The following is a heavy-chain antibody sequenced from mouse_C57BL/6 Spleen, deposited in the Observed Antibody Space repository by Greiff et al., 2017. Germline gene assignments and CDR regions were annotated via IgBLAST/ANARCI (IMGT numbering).Heavy chain of an antibody. J-gene: IGHJ4*01. CDR2: IYPGDGDT. Sequence: QVQLKESGPELVKPGASVKISCKASGYAFRSSWLNWVKPRPGKGLEWIGRIYPGDGDTNYNGKFKGKATLTADKSSSTAYMQLSSLTSEDSAVYFCASPYYYGSSSSGMDYWGQGASVTVSS. CDR1: GYAFRSSW. V-gene: IGHV1-82*01. D-gene: IGHD1-1*01. CDR3: ASPYYYGSSSSGMDY.